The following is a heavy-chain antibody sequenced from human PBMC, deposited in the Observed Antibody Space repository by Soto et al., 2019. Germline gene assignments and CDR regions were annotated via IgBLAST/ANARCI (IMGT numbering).Heavy chain of an antibody. Sequence: PGGSLRLSCAASGFTFSSYAMHWVRQAPGKGLEWVAVISYDGSNKYYADSVKGRFTISRDNSKNTLYLQMNSLRAEDTALYYCARDLYGGNSNIHYRGQGTLVTVSS. CDR1: GFTFSSYA. D-gene: IGHD4-17*01. CDR2: ISYDGSNK. V-gene: IGHV3-30-3*01. J-gene: IGHJ4*02. CDR3: ARDLYGGNSNIHY.